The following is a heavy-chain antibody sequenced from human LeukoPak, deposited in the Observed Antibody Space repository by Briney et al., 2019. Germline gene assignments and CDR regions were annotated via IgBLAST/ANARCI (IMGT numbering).Heavy chain of an antibody. CDR2: IYYSGST. J-gene: IGHJ5*02. CDR1: GGSIGSYY. D-gene: IGHD6-13*01. Sequence: SETLSLTCTVSGGSIGSYYWSWIRQPPGKGLEWIGYIYYSGSTNYNPSLKSRVTISVDTSKNQFSLKLSSVTAADTAVYYCARERYSSSWYVGWFDPWGQGTLVTVSS. V-gene: IGHV4-59*01. CDR3: ARERYSSSWYVGWFDP.